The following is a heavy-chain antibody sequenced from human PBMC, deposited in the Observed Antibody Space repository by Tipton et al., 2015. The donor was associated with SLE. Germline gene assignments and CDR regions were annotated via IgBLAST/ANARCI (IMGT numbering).Heavy chain of an antibody. CDR1: GGSISSYY. Sequence: TLSLTCTVSGGSISSYYWSWIRQPPGKGLEWIGYIHYSGSTNYIPSFKSRVTTSLETSKNYFSLKLTSVTAADTAVYYCARDTDRGSSAYAGAFDFWGHGTVVTVSS. V-gene: IGHV4-59*01. CDR3: ARDTDRGSSAYAGAFDF. CDR2: IHYSGST. D-gene: IGHD3-22*01. J-gene: IGHJ3*01.